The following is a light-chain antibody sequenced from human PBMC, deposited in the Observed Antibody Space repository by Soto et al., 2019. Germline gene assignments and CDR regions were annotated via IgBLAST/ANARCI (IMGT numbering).Light chain of an antibody. V-gene: IGKV3-20*01. J-gene: IGKJ4*01. CDR3: QQYGSSPT. CDR2: VAS. CDR1: QSVSSNY. Sequence: EIVLTQSPGTLSLSPGERATLSCRASQSVSSNYLAWYQQKPGQAPRLLIYVASNRATGIPDRFSGNGSGTDFTLAISRLEPEDFAVYYCQQYGSSPTFGGGTKVDNK.